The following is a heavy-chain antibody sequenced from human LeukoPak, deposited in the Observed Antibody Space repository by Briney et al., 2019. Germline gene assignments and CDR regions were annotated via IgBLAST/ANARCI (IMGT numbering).Heavy chain of an antibody. V-gene: IGHV3-7*01. CDR3: ARGLIVSSSWYIY. CDR2: IKQDGSEK. CDR1: GFTFSSYW. Sequence: PGRSLRLSCAASGFTFSSYWMSWVRQAPGKGLEWVANIKQDGSEKYYVDSVKGRFTISRDNAKNSLYLQMNSLRAEDTAVYYCARGLIVSSSWYIYWGQGTLVTVSS. D-gene: IGHD6-13*01. J-gene: IGHJ4*02.